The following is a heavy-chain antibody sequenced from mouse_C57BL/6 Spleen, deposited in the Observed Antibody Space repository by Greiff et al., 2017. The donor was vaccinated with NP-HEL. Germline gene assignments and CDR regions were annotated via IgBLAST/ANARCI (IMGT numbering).Heavy chain of an antibody. V-gene: IGHV1-59*01. CDR3: ARRGGSTYAMDY. J-gene: IGHJ4*01. D-gene: IGHD1-1*01. CDR2: IDPSDSYT. CDR1: GYTFTSYW. Sequence: QVQLQQSGAELVRPGTSVKLSCKASGYTFTSYWMHWVKQRPGQGLEWIGVIDPSDSYTNYNQKFKGKATLTVDTSSSTAYMQLSSLTSEDSAVYYCARRGGSTYAMDYWGQGTSVTVSS.